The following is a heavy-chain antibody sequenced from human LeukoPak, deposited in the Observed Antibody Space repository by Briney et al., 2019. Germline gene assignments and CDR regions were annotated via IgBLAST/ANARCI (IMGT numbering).Heavy chain of an antibody. CDR3: ARDAWNYFVPNYYYYMDV. D-gene: IGHD1-7*01. V-gene: IGHV3-23*01. CDR1: GFTFSSYA. Sequence: GGSLRLSCAASGFTFSSYAMSWVRQAPGKGLEWVSAISGSGGSTYYADSVKGRFTISRDNSKNTLYLQMNSLRAEDTAVYYCARDAWNYFVPNYYYYMDVWGKGTTVTVSS. CDR2: ISGSGGST. J-gene: IGHJ6*03.